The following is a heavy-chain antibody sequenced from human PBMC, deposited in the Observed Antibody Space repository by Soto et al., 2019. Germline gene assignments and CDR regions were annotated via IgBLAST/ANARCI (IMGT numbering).Heavy chain of an antibody. V-gene: IGHV4-59*02. CDR2: IYYSGST. Sequence: SEPQSLTCTGSGGYVRSYSGRWLRQPQGKGREWIGYIYYSGSTNYNPSRKSRVTISVDTSKNQFSLKLSSVTAADTAVYYWARRAPMVRGVIGWFDPWGQGTLVTVSS. CDR1: GGYVRSYS. CDR3: ARRAPMVRGVIGWFDP. D-gene: IGHD3-10*01. J-gene: IGHJ5*02.